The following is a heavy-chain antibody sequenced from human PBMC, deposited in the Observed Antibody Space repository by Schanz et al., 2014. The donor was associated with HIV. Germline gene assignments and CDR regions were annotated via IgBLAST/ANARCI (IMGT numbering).Heavy chain of an antibody. CDR2: IWYDGSNK. D-gene: IGHD3-16*01. V-gene: IGHV3-33*01. J-gene: IGHJ4*02. CDR1: GFTFSSYG. CDR3: ARDNWGPDH. Sequence: QVQLVESGGGVVQPGRSRRLSCEASGFTFSSYGMHWVRQAPGKGLEWVAVIWYDGSNKYYTDSVKGRFTISRDSSKNTLYLQMNSLTVEDTAVYFCARDNWGPDHWGQGTLVTVSS.